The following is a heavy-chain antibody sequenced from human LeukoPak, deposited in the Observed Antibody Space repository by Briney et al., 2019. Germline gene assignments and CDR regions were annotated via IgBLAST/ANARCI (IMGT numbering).Heavy chain of an antibody. Sequence: GASVKVSFKASGYTFTSYGISWVRQAPGQGLEWMGWISAYDGNTNYAQKFQGRVTMTTDTSTSTAYMELRSLRSDDTAVYYCARRVDDHDAFDIWGQGTMVTVSS. V-gene: IGHV1-18*01. CDR3: ARRVDDHDAFDI. CDR2: ISAYDGNT. J-gene: IGHJ3*02. CDR1: GYTFTSYG. D-gene: IGHD2-15*01.